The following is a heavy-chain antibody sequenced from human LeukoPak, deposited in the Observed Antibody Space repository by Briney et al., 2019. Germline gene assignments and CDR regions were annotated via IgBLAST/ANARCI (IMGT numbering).Heavy chain of an antibody. V-gene: IGHV3-23*01. D-gene: IGHD3-3*01. J-gene: IGHJ5*02. CDR3: PKDRDYDFWSGGFDP. CDR2: ISGSGGST. Sequence: PGGSLRLSCAASGFTFSSYAMSWVRQAPGKGLEWVSAISGSGGSTYYADSVKGRFTISRDNSKNTLYLQMNSLRAEDTAVYYCPKDRDYDFWSGGFDPWGQGTLVTVSS. CDR1: GFTFSSYA.